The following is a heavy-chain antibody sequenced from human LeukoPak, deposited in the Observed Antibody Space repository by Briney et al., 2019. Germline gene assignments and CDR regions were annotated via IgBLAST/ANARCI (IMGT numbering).Heavy chain of an antibody. CDR1: GDSVSSNSAA. Sequence: SQTLSLTCAIPGDSVSSNSAAWNWIRQSPSRGLEWLGRTYYRSKWYNDYAVSVKSRITINPDTSKNQFSLQLNSVTPEDTAVYYCARGKGIVVLRYYYGMDVWGQGTTVTVSS. D-gene: IGHD3-22*01. J-gene: IGHJ6*02. CDR3: ARGKGIVVLRYYYGMDV. V-gene: IGHV6-1*01. CDR2: TYYRSKWYN.